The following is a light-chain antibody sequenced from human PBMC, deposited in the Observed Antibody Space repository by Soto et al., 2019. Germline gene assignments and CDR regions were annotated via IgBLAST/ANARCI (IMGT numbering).Light chain of an antibody. Sequence: QSALTQPASVSGSPGQSITISCTGTSSDVGSYNLVSWYQQHPGKAPKLMIYEVSKRPSGVSNRFSGSKSGNTASLTISGLQAEDEADYYCCSYAGSSTFVFGGGTQPTVL. CDR1: SSDVGSYNL. J-gene: IGLJ3*02. V-gene: IGLV2-23*02. CDR3: CSYAGSSTFV. CDR2: EVS.